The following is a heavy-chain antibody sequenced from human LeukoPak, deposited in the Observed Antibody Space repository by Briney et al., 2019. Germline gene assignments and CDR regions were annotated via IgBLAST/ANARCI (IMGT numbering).Heavy chain of an antibody. Sequence: SETLSLTCTVSGGSISSYYWSWIRQPPGKGLEWIGYIYYSGSTTYNPSLKSRVTMSVDTSKNQLSLRVSSVTAADTAVYYCARHRSSGDDYWGQGTLVTVSS. D-gene: IGHD6-25*01. CDR1: GGSISSYY. CDR3: ARHRSSGDDY. J-gene: IGHJ4*02. CDR2: IYYSGST. V-gene: IGHV4-59*08.